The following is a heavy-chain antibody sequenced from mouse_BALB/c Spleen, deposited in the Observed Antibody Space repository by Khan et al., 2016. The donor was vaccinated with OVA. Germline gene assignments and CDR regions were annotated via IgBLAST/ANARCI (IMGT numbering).Heavy chain of an antibody. V-gene: IGHV3-2*02. CDR3: ARDYGSSYLVIDY. Sequence: EVQLQESGPGLVKPSQSLSLTCTVTGYSITSDYAWNWIRQFPGNKLEWMAYITYSGSTGYNPSLKSRISITRDTSKNQFFLQLNSVTTEDTATCCWARDYGSSYLVIDYWGEGTTLPVSS. J-gene: IGHJ2*01. D-gene: IGHD1-1*01. CDR1: GYSITSDYA. CDR2: ITYSGST.